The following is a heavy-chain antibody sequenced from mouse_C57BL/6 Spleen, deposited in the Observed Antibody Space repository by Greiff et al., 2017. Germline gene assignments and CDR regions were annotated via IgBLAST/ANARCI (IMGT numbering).Heavy chain of an antibody. J-gene: IGHJ2*01. Sequence: EVHLVESGGDLVKPGGSLKLSCAASGFTFSSYGMSWVRQTPDKRLEWVATISSGGSYTYYPDSVKGRFTISRDNAKNTLYLQMSSLKSEDTAMYYCARAGITTVVAFDYWGQGTTLTVSS. V-gene: IGHV5-6*01. CDR1: GFTFSSYG. D-gene: IGHD1-1*01. CDR2: ISSGGSYT. CDR3: ARAGITTVVAFDY.